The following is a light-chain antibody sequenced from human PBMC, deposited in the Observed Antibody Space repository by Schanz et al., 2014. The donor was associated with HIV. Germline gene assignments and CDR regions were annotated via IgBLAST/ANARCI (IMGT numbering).Light chain of an antibody. CDR1: SSDVGGYNY. Sequence: QSALTQPASVSGSPGQSITISCTGTSSDVGGYNYVSWYQQHPGIAPKLMIYDVTTRPSGVSNRFSGSKSGNTASLTISGLQAEDEADYYCSSYTSSSPLGVFGTGIKLTVL. V-gene: IGLV2-14*03. CDR2: DVT. CDR3: SSYTSSSPLGV. J-gene: IGLJ1*01.